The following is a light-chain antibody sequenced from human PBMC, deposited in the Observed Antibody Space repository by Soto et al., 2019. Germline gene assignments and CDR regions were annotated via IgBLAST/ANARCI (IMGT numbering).Light chain of an antibody. CDR1: SSDVGGYNY. Sequence: QSALTQPASVSGSPGQSITISCTGTSSDVGGYNYVSWYQHYPGKAPKLIIYEVSNRPSGVSNRFSGSKSGNTASLTLSGLQAEDEADYYCSSYVRNSVLFGGGTKLTVL. CDR3: SSYVRNSVL. CDR2: EVS. V-gene: IGLV2-14*01. J-gene: IGLJ2*01.